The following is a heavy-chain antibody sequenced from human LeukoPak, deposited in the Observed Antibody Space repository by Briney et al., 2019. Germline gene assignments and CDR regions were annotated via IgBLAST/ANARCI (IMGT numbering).Heavy chain of an antibody. CDR2: INPSGGST. V-gene: IGHV1-46*01. CDR1: GYTFTSYY. CDR3: AMRRFDP. Sequence: ASVKVSCKASGYTFTSYYIHWVRQAPGQGLEWMGLINPSGGSTNYAQKFQGRVTMTRNTSISTAYMELSSLRSEDTAVYYCAMRRFDPWGQGTLVTVSS. J-gene: IGHJ5*02.